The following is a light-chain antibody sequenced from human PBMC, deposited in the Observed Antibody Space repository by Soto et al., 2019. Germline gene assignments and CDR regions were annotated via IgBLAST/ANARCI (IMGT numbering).Light chain of an antibody. J-gene: IGKJ5*01. Sequence: ELVLTQSPATLSVSPGERATLSCRASQRVGSNYLAWYQQKPGQAPRLLIYGISARATGIPDRFSGSGSGTEFTLTISSLQSEDFALYYCQQYTSWPITFGQGTRLEIK. CDR3: QQYTSWPIT. CDR1: QRVGSN. V-gene: IGKV3-15*01. CDR2: GIS.